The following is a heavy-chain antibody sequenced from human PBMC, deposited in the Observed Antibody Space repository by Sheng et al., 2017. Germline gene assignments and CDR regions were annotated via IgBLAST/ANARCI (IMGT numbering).Heavy chain of an antibody. CDR2: IDWDDDK. J-gene: IGHJ4*02. CDR1: GFSLSTSGMC. CDR3: ARRTSVTAYSDY. Sequence: QVTLRESGPALVKPTQTLTLTCTFSGFSLSTSGMCVSWIRQPPGKALEWLARIDWDDDKYYNTSLKTRLTISKDTSKNQVVLTLSNADPVDTATYYCARRTSVTAYSDYWGQGTLVTGLL. V-gene: IGHV2-70*15. D-gene: IGHD4-17*01.